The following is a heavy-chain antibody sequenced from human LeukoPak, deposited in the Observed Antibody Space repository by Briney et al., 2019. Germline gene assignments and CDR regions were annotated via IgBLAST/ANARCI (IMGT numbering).Heavy chain of an antibody. Sequence: SETLSLTCTVSGGSISSYYWSWIRQPPGKGLEWTGYIYYSGSTNYNPSLKSRVTISVDTSKNQFSLKLSSVTAVDTAVYYCASGPLNNILTGYYRSWGQGTLVTVSS. J-gene: IGHJ4*02. D-gene: IGHD3-9*01. CDR1: GGSISSYY. V-gene: IGHV4-59*01. CDR2: IYYSGST. CDR3: ASGPLNNILTGYYRS.